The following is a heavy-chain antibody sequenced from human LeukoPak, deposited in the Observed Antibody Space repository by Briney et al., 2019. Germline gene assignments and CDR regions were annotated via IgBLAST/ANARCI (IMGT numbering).Heavy chain of an antibody. D-gene: IGHD6-6*01. V-gene: IGHV3-48*01. J-gene: IGHJ3*02. CDR1: GFTFSSYS. Sequence: GGSLRLSCAASGFTFSSYSMNRVRQAPGKGLEWVSYISSSSSTIYYADSVKGRFTISRDNAKNSLYLQMNSLRAEDTAVYYCARDHASPKDAFDIWGQGTMVTVSS. CDR3: ARDHASPKDAFDI. CDR2: ISSSSSTI.